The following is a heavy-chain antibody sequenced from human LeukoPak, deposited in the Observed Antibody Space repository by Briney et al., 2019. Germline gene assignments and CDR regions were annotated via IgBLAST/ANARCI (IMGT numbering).Heavy chain of an antibody. CDR2: INHSGST. J-gene: IGHJ4*02. Sequence: SETLSLTCAVYGGSFSGYYWSWIRQPPGKGLEWIGEINHSGSTNYHPSLKSRATISVDTSKNQCSLKLSSVTAADTAVYYCALCPDYWGQGTLVTVSS. D-gene: IGHD5/OR15-5a*01. CDR1: GGSFSGYY. CDR3: ALCPDY. V-gene: IGHV4-34*01.